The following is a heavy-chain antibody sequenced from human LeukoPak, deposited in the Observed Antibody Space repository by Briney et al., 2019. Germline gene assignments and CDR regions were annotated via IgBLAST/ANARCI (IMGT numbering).Heavy chain of an antibody. J-gene: IGHJ6*03. CDR2: MNPNSGNT. CDR3: ARGRGMVRGPKRYYYYMDV. D-gene: IGHD3-10*01. V-gene: IGHV1-8*02. CDR1: GGTFSSYA. Sequence: ASVKVSCKASGGTFSSYAISWVRQAPGQGLEWMGWMNPNSGNTGYAQKVQGRVTMTRNSSISTAYMELSSLRSEDAAVYYCARGRGMVRGPKRYYYYMDVWGKGTTVTISS.